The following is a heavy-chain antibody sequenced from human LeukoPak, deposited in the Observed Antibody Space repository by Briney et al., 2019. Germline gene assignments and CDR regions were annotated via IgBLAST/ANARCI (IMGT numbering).Heavy chain of an antibody. CDR3: ARDHEW. CDR1: GFTFDDYG. D-gene: IGHD1-26*01. J-gene: IGHJ1*01. CDR2: INWNGGST. Sequence: GGSLRLSCAASGFTFDDYGMTWVRQAPGKGLEWVYGINWNGGSTGYADSVKGRFTISRDNARKSLYLQMNSLGVEDTAIYYCARDHEWGGQGTLVTVSS. V-gene: IGHV3-20*04.